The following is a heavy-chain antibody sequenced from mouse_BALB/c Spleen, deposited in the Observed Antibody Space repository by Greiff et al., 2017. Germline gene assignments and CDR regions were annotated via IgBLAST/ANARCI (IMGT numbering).Heavy chain of an antibody. CDR3: ARKEDDYGYAMDY. CDR2: INPSSGYT. J-gene: IGHJ4*01. Sequence: QVQLQQSAAELARPGASVKMSCKASGYTFTSYTMHWVKQRPGQGLEWIGYINPSSGYTEYNQKFKDKTTLTADKSSSTAYMQLSSLTSEDSAVYYCARKEDDYGYAMDYWGQGTSVTVSS. CDR1: GYTFTSYT. V-gene: IGHV1-4*02. D-gene: IGHD1-1*01.